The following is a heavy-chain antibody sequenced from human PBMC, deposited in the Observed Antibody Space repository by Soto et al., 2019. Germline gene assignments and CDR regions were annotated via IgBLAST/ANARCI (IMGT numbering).Heavy chain of an antibody. D-gene: IGHD5-12*01. CDR3: ARGNHRWLQLWYFDL. CDR1: GGTFSNYP. CDR2: IIPLFGTV. J-gene: IGHJ2*01. V-gene: IGHV1-69*12. Sequence: QVQLVQSGAEVKKPGSSVKVSCKASGGTFSNYPISWVRQAPGQGLEWMGGIIPLFGTVNYAQKFQGRVTITADESTSTDYLELSSLRSEDTAVYYCARGNHRWLQLWYFDLWGRGTLVTVSS.